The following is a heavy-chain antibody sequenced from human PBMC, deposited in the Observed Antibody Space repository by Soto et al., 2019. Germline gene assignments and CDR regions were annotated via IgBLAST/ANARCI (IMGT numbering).Heavy chain of an antibody. CDR3: ARRPSGDAAHFDY. D-gene: IGHD6-25*01. Sequence: SGPTLVNPTQTLTLTCTLSGFPLSTRGMCVSWIRQPPGKALEWLARIDWDDDKYYSTSLKTRLTISKDTSKNQVVLTMTNMEPVDTATYYCARRPSGDAAHFDYWGQGTLVTVSS. CDR1: GFPLSTRGMC. CDR2: IDWDDDK. V-gene: IGHV2-70*11. J-gene: IGHJ4*02.